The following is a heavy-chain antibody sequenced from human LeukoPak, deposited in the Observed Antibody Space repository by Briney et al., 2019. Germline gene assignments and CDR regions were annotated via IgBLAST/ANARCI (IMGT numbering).Heavy chain of an antibody. J-gene: IGHJ4*02. CDR2: ISSSGSTI. CDR1: GSTFSSYE. CDR3: ARIYDSSDY. D-gene: IGHD3-22*01. Sequence: PGGSLRLSCAASGSTFSSYEMNWVRQAPGKGLEWVSYISSSGSTIYYADSVKGRFTISRDNAMNSLYLQMNSLRAEDTAVYYCARIYDSSDYWGQGTLVTVSS. V-gene: IGHV3-48*03.